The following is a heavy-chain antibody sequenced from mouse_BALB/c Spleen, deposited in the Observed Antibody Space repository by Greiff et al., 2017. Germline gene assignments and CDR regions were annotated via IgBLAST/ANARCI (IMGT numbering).Heavy chain of an antibody. Sequence: QVQLQQSGAELVRPGASVTLSCKASGYTFTDYEMHWVKQTPVHGLEWIGAIDPETGGTAYNQKFKGKATLTADKSSSTAYMELRSLTSEDSAVYYCIRGDWDYLDYWGQGTTLTVSS. V-gene: IGHV1-15*01. CDR3: IRGDWDYLDY. CDR2: IDPETGGT. CDR1: GYTFTDYE. J-gene: IGHJ2*01. D-gene: IGHD4-1*01.